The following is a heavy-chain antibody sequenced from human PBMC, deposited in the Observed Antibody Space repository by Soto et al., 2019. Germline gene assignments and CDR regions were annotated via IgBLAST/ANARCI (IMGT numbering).Heavy chain of an antibody. J-gene: IGHJ4*02. Sequence: PTETLSLTCTVSGGSVISGSYYFIWMRQPPWNGLEWIGYIYYSGSTNYNPSLKSRVTISVDTSKNQFSLKLSPVTAADTAVYYFARGDFGYSSSWYGRAGRAFDYWGQGTLVTVSS. D-gene: IGHD6-13*01. CDR2: IYYSGST. CDR1: GGSVISGSYY. V-gene: IGHV4-61*01. CDR3: ARGDFGYSSSWYGRAGRAFDY.